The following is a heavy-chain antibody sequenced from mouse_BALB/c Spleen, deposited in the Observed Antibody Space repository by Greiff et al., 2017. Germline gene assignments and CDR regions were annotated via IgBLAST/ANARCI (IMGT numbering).Heavy chain of an antibody. J-gene: IGHJ1*01. V-gene: IGHV1-26*01. CDR3: ARSSGGWYFDV. Sequence: EVQLQQSGPELVKPGASVKISCKASGYSFTGYYMHWVKQSHVKSLEWIGRINPYNGATSYNQNFKDKASLTVDKSSSTAYMELHSLTSEDSAVYYCARSSGGWYFDVWGAGTTVTVSS. CDR1: GYSFTGYY. CDR2: INPYNGAT. D-gene: IGHD3-1*01.